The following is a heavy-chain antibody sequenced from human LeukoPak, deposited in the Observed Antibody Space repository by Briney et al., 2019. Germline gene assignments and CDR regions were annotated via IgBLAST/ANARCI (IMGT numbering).Heavy chain of an antibody. V-gene: IGHV4-61*02. D-gene: IGHD6-13*01. Sequence: SETLSLTCTVSGGSISSGSYYWSWIRQPAGKGLELIGRIYTSGSTNYNPSLKSRVAISVDTSKNQFSLKLSSVTAADTAVYYCAGYSSSHTLSYYYYYMDVWGKGTTVTVSS. CDR1: GGSISSGSYY. CDR2: IYTSGST. CDR3: AGYSSSHTLSYYYYYMDV. J-gene: IGHJ6*03.